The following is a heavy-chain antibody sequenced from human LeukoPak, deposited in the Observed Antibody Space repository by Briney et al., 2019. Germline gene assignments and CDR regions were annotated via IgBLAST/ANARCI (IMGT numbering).Heavy chain of an antibody. CDR2: ISGSGGGT. D-gene: IGHD3-22*01. Sequence: GGSLRLSCAASGFTFSSYVMSWVRQAPGKRPEWVSGISGSGGGTYYADSVKGRFAISRDNSKNTLDLQMNSLRAEDTAVYYCAREGPSIVVYAFDIWGQGTMVTVSS. CDR3: AREGPSIVVYAFDI. CDR1: GFTFSSYV. J-gene: IGHJ3*02. V-gene: IGHV3-23*01.